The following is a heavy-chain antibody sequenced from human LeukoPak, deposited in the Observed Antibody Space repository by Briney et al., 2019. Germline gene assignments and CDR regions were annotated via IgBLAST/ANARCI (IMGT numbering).Heavy chain of an antibody. V-gene: IGHV4-59*01. Sequence: SETLSLTCNVSGGSISNYFWSWIRQPPGRGLEWIGYISYLGSTNYNPSLKGRVTFSVDTSKNQISLRVISVTAADTAVYYCARVTYSSSSMSLDAFNIWGQGTMVTVSS. CDR1: GGSISNYF. D-gene: IGHD6-6*01. CDR2: ISYLGST. J-gene: IGHJ3*02. CDR3: ARVTYSSSSMSLDAFNI.